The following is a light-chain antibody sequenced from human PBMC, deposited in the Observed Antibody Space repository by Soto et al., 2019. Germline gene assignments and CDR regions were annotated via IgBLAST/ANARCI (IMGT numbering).Light chain of an antibody. Sequence: SYERTQPPSVSVAPGQTARVTCGGNNIEIKSVHWYQQKQGQAPVLVVYDDVDRTTGIPERFSGSKSGNTATLTTSRVEAADEDDHYCHVWATTNPVIFGGGNQLNV. V-gene: IGLV3-21*02. CDR3: HVWATTNPVI. CDR1: NIEIKS. J-gene: IGLJ2*01. CDR2: DDV.